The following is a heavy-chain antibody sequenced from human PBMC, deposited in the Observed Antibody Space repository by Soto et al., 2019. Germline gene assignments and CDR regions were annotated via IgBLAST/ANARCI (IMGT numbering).Heavy chain of an antibody. CDR2: IIPIFGTA. Sequence: KVSCQASGGTFSSYAISWVRQSPGQGLEWMGGIIPIFGTANYAQKFQGRVTITADESTSTAYMELSSLRSEDTAVYYCARPTVTTEYYYYSRMDGWGQGPYVTVSS. D-gene: IGHD4-17*01. J-gene: IGHJ6*02. CDR1: GGTFSSYA. V-gene: IGHV1-69*01. CDR3: ARPTVTTEYYYYSRMDG.